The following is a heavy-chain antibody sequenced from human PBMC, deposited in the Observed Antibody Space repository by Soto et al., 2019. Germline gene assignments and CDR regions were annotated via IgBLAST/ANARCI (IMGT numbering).Heavy chain of an antibody. D-gene: IGHD2-15*01. CDR2: VSTSGRST. CDR3: VKQARGLDGVAFDY. Sequence: EVQLVESGGGLVQPGGSRRLSCSASGFIFSESTIYWVRQVPGKGLEAISAVSTSGRSTYYADSVKDRFTISRDNSKNTLFLQMGSLRPEDTAIYYCVKQARGLDGVAFDYWGQGTQVTVAS. J-gene: IGHJ4*02. V-gene: IGHV3-64D*06. CDR1: GFIFSEST.